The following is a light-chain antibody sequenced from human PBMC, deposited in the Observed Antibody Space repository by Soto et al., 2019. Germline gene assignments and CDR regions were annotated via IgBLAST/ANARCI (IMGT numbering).Light chain of an antibody. V-gene: IGKV3-20*01. CDR1: QSVSGNQ. CDR3: QQYGNPVT. J-gene: IGKJ4*01. Sequence: EIVLTQSPGTLSLSPGERATLSCRASQSVSGNQLTWYQQKPGQTPKVLIYGASTRGTGIPDRFSGSGSGTDFTLTISILEPEDFAVYYCQQYGNPVTIGGGTKVEIK. CDR2: GAS.